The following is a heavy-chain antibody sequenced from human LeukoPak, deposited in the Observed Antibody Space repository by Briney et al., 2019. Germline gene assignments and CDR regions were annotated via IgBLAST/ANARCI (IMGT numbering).Heavy chain of an antibody. Sequence: PSETLSLTCAVYGGSFSGYYWSWIRQPPGKGLEWIGEINHSGSTNYNPSLKSRVTLSVQTSKNQFSLKLSSVTAADTAVYYCARDRRVEDILTGSIDYWGQGTLVTVSS. CDR1: GGSFSGYY. CDR3: ARDRRVEDILTGSIDY. J-gene: IGHJ4*02. CDR2: INHSGST. D-gene: IGHD3-9*01. V-gene: IGHV4-34*01.